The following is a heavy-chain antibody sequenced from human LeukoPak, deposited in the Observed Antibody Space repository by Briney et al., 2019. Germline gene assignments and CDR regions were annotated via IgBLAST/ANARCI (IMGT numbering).Heavy chain of an antibody. CDR1: GYSISSGYY. J-gene: IGHJ6*03. D-gene: IGHD2-2*02. Sequence: SETLSLTCTVSGYSISSGYYWGWIRQPPGKGLEWIGSIYHSGSTYYNPSLKSRVTISVDTSKNQFSLKLSSVTAADTAVYYCARILGYCSSTSCYTPCNYESLYYYYYYMDVWGKGTTVTVSS. CDR3: ARILGYCSSTSCYTPCNYESLYYYYYYMDV. V-gene: IGHV4-38-2*02. CDR2: IYHSGST.